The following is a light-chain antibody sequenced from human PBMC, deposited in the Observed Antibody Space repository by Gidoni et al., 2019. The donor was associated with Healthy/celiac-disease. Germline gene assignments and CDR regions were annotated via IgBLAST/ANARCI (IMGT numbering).Light chain of an antibody. V-gene: IGLV3-21*02. CDR2: DDT. CDR3: QVLDARSDPPVV. CDR1: NIGGKT. Sequence: SYVLPQPPSVSVAPGQTARVSCGGDNIGGKTVHWYQQRPGQAPVLVVYDDTDRPSGIPERFSGSNSGHTATLTISRVEAGDEADYYCQVLDARSDPPVVFGGGTKLTVL. J-gene: IGLJ3*02.